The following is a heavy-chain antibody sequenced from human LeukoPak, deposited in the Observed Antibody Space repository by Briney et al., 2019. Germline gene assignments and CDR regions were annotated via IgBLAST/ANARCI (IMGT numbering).Heavy chain of an antibody. CDR3: ARRGDYYDSSGHGGNWFDP. V-gene: IGHV5-51*01. Sequence: GESLKISCQDSGSSFTSYWIGCVRQIPGKGLEWRGIIYPGDSDTRYSPSFQGQVTITAVKSISTDYLQWSSLKASDAAMYYCARRGDYYDSSGHGGNWFDPWGQGTLVTVSS. CDR1: GSSFTSYW. CDR2: IYPGDSDT. J-gene: IGHJ5*02. D-gene: IGHD3-22*01.